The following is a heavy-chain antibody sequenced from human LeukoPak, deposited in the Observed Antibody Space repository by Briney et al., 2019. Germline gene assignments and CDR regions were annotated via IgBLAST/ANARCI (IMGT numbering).Heavy chain of an antibody. J-gene: IGHJ4*02. Sequence: ASVKVSCKASGYTFTGYYMHWVRQAPGQGLEWMGWINAGHGNTKYSQKFQPRVTITRDTSASTAYMELRSLRSEDTAVYYCAKGAGFAEPLPDYWGQGTLVTVSS. V-gene: IGHV1-3*01. CDR2: INAGHGNT. CDR3: AKGAGFAEPLPDY. D-gene: IGHD6-19*01. CDR1: GYTFTGYY.